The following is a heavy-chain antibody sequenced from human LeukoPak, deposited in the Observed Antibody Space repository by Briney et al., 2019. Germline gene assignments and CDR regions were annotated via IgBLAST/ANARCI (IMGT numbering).Heavy chain of an antibody. V-gene: IGHV3-21*06. J-gene: IGHJ4*02. D-gene: IGHD1-14*01. Sequence: GGSLRLSCTTSGLTFSTSGFKWVRQAPGKGLEWVASIGPTGFDRYHADSIKGRFTISRDNANNFLYLQMDSLRAEDTAVYYCATETNGRHYDYWGQGTLLTVSS. CDR3: ATETNGRHYDY. CDR2: IGPTGFDR. CDR1: GLTFSTSG.